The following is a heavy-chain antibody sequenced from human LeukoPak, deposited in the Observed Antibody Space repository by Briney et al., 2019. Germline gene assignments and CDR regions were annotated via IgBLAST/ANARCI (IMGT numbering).Heavy chain of an antibody. CDR1: GYTFTGYY. CDR2: INPNSGST. CDR3: ATDGAVAGTAYPEY. J-gene: IGHJ4*02. V-gene: IGHV1-2*02. Sequence: ASVKVSCKASGYTFTGYYIHWVRQAPGQGLEWMGWINPNSGSTKYAQKFQGRVTMTRDTSISTAYMELSSLTSDDTAVYYCATDGAVAGTAYPEYWGQGTLVTVSS. D-gene: IGHD6-19*01.